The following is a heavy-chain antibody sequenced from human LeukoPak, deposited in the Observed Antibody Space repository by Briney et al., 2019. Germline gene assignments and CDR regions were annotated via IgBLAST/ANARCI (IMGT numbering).Heavy chain of an antibody. V-gene: IGHV5-51*01. J-gene: IGHJ4*02. CDR1: GYSFTSYW. Sequence: GESLKISCKGSGYSFTSYWICWGRQMAGKGLEWMGIIYPGDSDTRDSPSFQGQVTISADKSISTAYLQWSSLKASDTAMYYCARRGYYYDSSGYFEGHFDYWGQGTLVTVSS. D-gene: IGHD3-22*01. CDR3: ARRGYYYDSSGYFEGHFDY. CDR2: IYPGDSDT.